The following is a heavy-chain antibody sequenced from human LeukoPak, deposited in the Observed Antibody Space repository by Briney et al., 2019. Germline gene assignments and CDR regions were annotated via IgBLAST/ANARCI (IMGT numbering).Heavy chain of an antibody. V-gene: IGHV4-59*01. J-gene: IGHJ4*02. CDR2: IYYSGST. CDR3: ARAVAAAGDFDY. D-gene: IGHD6-13*01. Sequence: SETLSLTCTVSGGSISSYYWSWIRQPPGKGLEWIGYIYYSGSTNCNPSLKSRVTISVDTSKNQFSLKLSSVTAADTAVYYCARAVAAAGDFDYWGQGTLVTVSS. CDR1: GGSISSYY.